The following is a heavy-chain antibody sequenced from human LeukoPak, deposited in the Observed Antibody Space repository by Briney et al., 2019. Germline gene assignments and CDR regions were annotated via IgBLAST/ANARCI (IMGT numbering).Heavy chain of an antibody. CDR1: GFTFSSYG. V-gene: IGHV3-33*01. Sequence: GGSLRLSCAASGFTFSSYGMHWVRQAPGKGLEWVAVIWYGGSNKYYADSVKGRFTISRDNSKNTLYLQMNSLRAEDTAVYYCAGDYSGEGSLFFDIWGQGTMVTVSS. CDR3: AGDYSGEGSLFFDI. D-gene: IGHD4-11*01. CDR2: IWYGGSNK. J-gene: IGHJ3*02.